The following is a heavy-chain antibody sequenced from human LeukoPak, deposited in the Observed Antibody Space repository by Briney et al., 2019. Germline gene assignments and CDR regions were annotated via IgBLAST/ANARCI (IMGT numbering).Heavy chain of an antibody. J-gene: IGHJ4*02. CDR3: ARVLAAATGVCFDY. CDR1: GGSISSSSYY. D-gene: IGHD6-13*01. Sequence: SETLSLTCTVSGGSISSSSYYWGWIRQPPGKGLEWIGSIYYSGSTYYNPSLKSRVTISVDTSKNQFSLKLSSVAAADTAVYYCARVLAAATGVCFDYWGQGTLVTVSS. CDR2: IYYSGST. V-gene: IGHV4-39*01.